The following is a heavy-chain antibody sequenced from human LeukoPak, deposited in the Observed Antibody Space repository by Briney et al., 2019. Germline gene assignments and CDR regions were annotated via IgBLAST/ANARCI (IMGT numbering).Heavy chain of an antibody. CDR3: ATGCSSTSCPIDY. D-gene: IGHD2-2*01. Sequence: ASVKVSCKVSGYTLTELSMHWLRQAPGKGLEWMGGFDPEDGETIYAQKFQGSVTMTEDTSTDTAYMELSSLRSEDTAVYYCATGCSSTSCPIDYWGQGTLVTVSS. CDR2: FDPEDGET. CDR1: GYTLTELS. V-gene: IGHV1-24*01. J-gene: IGHJ4*02.